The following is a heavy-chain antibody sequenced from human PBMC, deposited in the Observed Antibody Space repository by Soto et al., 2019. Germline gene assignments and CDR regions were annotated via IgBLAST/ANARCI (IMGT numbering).Heavy chain of an antibody. V-gene: IGHV4-31*03. CDR3: ARGLSGKTANTWLDP. J-gene: IGHJ5*02. D-gene: IGHD3-10*01. CDR2: IYYSGST. Sequence: SETLSLTCTVSGRSLSSGGYYWSWIRRHPGKGLEWIGYIYYSGSTYYNPSLKSRVTISVDTSKNQFSLKLSSVTAADAAVYYCARGLSGKTANTWLDPLGQGTLVTVSS. CDR1: GRSLSSGGYY.